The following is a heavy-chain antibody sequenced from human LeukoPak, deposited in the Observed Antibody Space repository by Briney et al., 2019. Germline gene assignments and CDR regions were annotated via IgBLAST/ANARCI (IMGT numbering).Heavy chain of an antibody. D-gene: IGHD3-10*01. CDR1: GYTVTSYD. J-gene: IGHJ6*02. CDR3: ARGRLLGAV. V-gene: IGHV1-8*01. CDR2: MKPNSANT. Sequence: ASVKASCKASGYTVTSYDINWVRQATGLGREWMGWMKPNSANTGHAQKFQGRVTMTRNTSISTAYMELSSLRSEDTAVYYCARGRLLGAVWGHGTTVTVSS.